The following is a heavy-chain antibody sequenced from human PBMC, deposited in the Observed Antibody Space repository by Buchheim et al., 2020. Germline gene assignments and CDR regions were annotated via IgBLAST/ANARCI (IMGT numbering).Heavy chain of an antibody. CDR2: IYYSGST. Sequence: QVQLQESGPGLVKPSETLSLTCTVSGGSISSYYWSWIRQPPGKGLEWIGYIYYSGSTNYNPSLKSRVTISVDTSKNQFSLKLSSVTAADTAVYYCVRQGYYYDSSGYYPSNYYYYYGMDVWGQGTT. CDR3: VRQGYYYDSSGYYPSNYYYYYGMDV. V-gene: IGHV4-59*01. CDR1: GGSISSYY. J-gene: IGHJ6*02. D-gene: IGHD3-22*01.